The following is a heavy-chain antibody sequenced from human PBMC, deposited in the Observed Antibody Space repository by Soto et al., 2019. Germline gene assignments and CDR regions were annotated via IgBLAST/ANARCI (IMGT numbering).Heavy chain of an antibody. J-gene: IGHJ4*02. V-gene: IGHV1-69*06. Sequence: SVKVSCKASGGTFSSYAISWVRQAPGQGLEWMGGIIPIFGTASYAQKFQGRVTITADKSTSTAYMELSSLRSEDTAVYYCARDTATYGYNYYFDYWGQGXLVTVYS. CDR1: GGTFSSYA. CDR2: IIPIFGTA. CDR3: ARDTATYGYNYYFDY. D-gene: IGHD5-12*01.